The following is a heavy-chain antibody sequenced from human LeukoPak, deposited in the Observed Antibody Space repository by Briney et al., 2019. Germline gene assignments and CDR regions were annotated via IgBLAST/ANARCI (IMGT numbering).Heavy chain of an antibody. D-gene: IGHD4-17*01. V-gene: IGHV3-30*12. J-gene: IGHJ4*02. CDR1: GFTFRSYG. CDR3: TTDLDGAGGIDY. CDR2: ISHDGSNK. Sequence: GGSLRLSCAASGFTFRSYGLHWVRQVPGKGLEWVAVISHDGSNKYYADSVKGRFTISRDNSKNTLYLQMNSLKTEDTAVYYCTTDLDGAGGIDYWGQGTLVTVSS.